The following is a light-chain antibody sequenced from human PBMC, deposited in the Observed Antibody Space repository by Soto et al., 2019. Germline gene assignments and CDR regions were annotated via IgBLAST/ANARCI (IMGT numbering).Light chain of an antibody. CDR2: GAS. V-gene: IGKV3-20*01. J-gene: IGKJ1*01. CDR3: EQDGNSLPWT. CDR1: QSVSNNY. Sequence: EIVLTQSPGTLSLSPGERATLSCRASQSVSNNYLGWYQQKPGQAPRLLVYGASRRATGIPDRFRGSGSWTDFTLTISGLQAEDWAVYYCEQDGNSLPWTFGQGTKVEIK.